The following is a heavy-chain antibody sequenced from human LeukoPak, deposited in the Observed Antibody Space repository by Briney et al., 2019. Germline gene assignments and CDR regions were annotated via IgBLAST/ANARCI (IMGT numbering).Heavy chain of an antibody. CDR3: ARDQGFGIGALNNWFDP. D-gene: IGHD3-16*01. V-gene: IGHV4-39*02. J-gene: IGHJ5*02. CDR1: GGSISSSSYY. Sequence: SSETLSLTCTLSGGSISSSSYYWGWIRQPPGKGLEWIGSIYFSGSTYYNPSLKSRVTISVDTSKNQFSLKLSSVTAADTAVYYCARDQGFGIGALNNWFDPWGQGTLVTVSS. CDR2: IYFSGST.